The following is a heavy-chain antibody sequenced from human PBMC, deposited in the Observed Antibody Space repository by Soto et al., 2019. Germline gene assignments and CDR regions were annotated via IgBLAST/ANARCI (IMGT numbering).Heavy chain of an antibody. CDR2: IYYSGST. D-gene: IGHD2-15*01. CDR1: GGSISSGGYY. J-gene: IGHJ5*02. Sequence: PSETLSLTCTVSGGSISSGGYYWSWIRQHPGKGLEWIGYIYYSGSTYYNPSLKSRVTISVDTSKNQFSLKLSSVTAADTAVYYCARTYCSGGSCYSTFRFDPWGQGTLVTVSS. CDR3: ARTYCSGGSCYSTFRFDP. V-gene: IGHV4-31*03.